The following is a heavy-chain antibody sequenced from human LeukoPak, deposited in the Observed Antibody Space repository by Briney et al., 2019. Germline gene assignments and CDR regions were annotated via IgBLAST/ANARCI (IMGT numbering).Heavy chain of an antibody. J-gene: IGHJ3*01. D-gene: IGHD2-2*03. CDR1: GGSINYYY. CDR2: IYYSGGT. Sequence: SETLSLTCTVSGGSINYYYWMWIRQPPGKGLEWIGYIYYSGGTHYNPSLKSRVTMLVDTSKNQFSLKLTAVTAADTAVYYCARDGSGFDVWGQGTKVTVSS. CDR3: ARDGSGFDV. V-gene: IGHV4-59*01.